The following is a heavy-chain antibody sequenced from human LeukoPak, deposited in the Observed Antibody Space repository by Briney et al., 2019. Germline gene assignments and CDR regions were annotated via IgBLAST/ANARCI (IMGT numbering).Heavy chain of an antibody. J-gene: IGHJ5*02. CDR3: ARLGYCSGGSCYLPNWFDP. V-gene: IGHV4-34*01. D-gene: IGHD2-15*01. Sequence: SETLSLTCAVYGGSFSGYYWSWIRQPPGKGLEWIGEINHSGSTNYNPSLKSRVTISVDTSQNQFSLKLSSVAAADTAVYYCARLGYCSGGSCYLPNWFDPWGQGTLVTVSS. CDR1: GGSFSGYY. CDR2: INHSGST.